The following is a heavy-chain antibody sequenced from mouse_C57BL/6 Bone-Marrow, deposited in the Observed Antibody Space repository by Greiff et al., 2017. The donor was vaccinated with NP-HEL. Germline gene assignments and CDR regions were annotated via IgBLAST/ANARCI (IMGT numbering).Heavy chain of an antibody. V-gene: IGHV1-39*01. CDR1: GYSFTDYN. Sequence: VTPGASVKISCKASGYSFTDYNMNWVKQSNGKRLEWIGVINPNYGTTSYNQKFKGQATLTVDQSSSTAYMQLNSLTSEDSAVYYCAKGRCLLSFAYWGQGTLVTVSA. CDR2: INPNYGTT. D-gene: IGHD2-3*01. J-gene: IGHJ3*01. CDR3: AKGRCLLSFAY.